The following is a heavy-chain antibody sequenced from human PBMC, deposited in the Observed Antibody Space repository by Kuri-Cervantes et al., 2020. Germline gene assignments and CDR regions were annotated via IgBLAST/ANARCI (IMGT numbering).Heavy chain of an antibody. CDR2: INSDGSST. CDR3: ARDRIVDGMDV. J-gene: IGHJ6*02. V-gene: IGHV3-74*01. CDR1: GFTFSSYW. Sequence: GGSLRLSCAASGFTFSSYWMHWVRQAPGKGLVWVSRINSDGSSTSYADSVKGRFTISRDNSKNTLYLQMNSLRAEDTAVYYCARDRIVDGMDVWGQGTTVTVSS. D-gene: IGHD1-26*01.